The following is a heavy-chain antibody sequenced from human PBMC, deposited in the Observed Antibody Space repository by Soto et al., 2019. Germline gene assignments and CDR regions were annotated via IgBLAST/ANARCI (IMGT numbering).Heavy chain of an antibody. CDR2: IYYSGST. D-gene: IGHD6-19*01. V-gene: IGHV4-61*01. CDR1: GGSVSSGSYY. J-gene: IGHJ6*02. CDR3: ARDEVWYSSGQRSYYYYYYGMDV. Sequence: SETLSLTCTVSGGSVSSGSYYWSWIRQPPGKGLEWIGYIYYSGSTNYNPSLKSRVTISVDTSKNQFSLKLSSVTAADTAVYYCARDEVWYSSGQRSYYYYYYGMDVWGQGTTVTVSS.